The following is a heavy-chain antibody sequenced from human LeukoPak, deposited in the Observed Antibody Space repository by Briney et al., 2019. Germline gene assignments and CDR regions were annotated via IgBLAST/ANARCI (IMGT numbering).Heavy chain of an antibody. D-gene: IGHD3-3*01. CDR3: ARGEYYDFWSGYYTGILDY. CDR2: IYYSGST. CDR1: GGSMSSYY. Sequence: SETLSLTCTVSGGSMSSYYWSWIRQPPGKGLEWIGYIYYSGSTNYNPSLKSRVTISVDTSKNQFSLKLSSVTAADTAVYYCARGEYYDFWSGYYTGILDYWGQGTLVTVSS. V-gene: IGHV4-59*01. J-gene: IGHJ4*02.